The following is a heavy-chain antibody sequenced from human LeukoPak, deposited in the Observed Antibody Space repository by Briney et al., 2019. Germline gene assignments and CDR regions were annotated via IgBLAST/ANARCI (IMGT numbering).Heavy chain of an antibody. V-gene: IGHV3-7*01. D-gene: IGHD5-18*01. CDR1: GFTFSSYW. J-gene: IGHJ4*02. CDR3: ARGRIQLWLDY. CDR2: IKQDGSEK. Sequence: GSLGLSCAASGFTFSSYWMSWVHPAPGKGLEWVANIKQDGSEKYYVDSVKGRFTISRDNAKNSLYLQMNSLRAEDTAVYYCARGRIQLWLDYWGQGTLVTVSS.